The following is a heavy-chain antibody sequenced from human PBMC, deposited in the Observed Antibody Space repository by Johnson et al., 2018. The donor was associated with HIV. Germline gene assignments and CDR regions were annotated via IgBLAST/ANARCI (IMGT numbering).Heavy chain of an antibody. V-gene: IGHV3-30*04. J-gene: IGHJ3*02. CDR1: GFTFSSYT. Sequence: QVQLVESGGGLVQPGGSLRLSCSASGFTFSSYTMHWVRQAPGKGLEWVAVISYDGSNKYYAESVKGRFTISRDNSKNTLYLQMNSLRAEDTAVYYCAREGRLGSYLGGVAFDIWGQGTMVTVSS. CDR2: ISYDGSNK. D-gene: IGHD1-26*01. CDR3: AREGRLGSYLGGVAFDI.